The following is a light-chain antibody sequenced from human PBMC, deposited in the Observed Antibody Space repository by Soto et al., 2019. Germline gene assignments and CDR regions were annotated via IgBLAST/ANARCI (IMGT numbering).Light chain of an antibody. Sequence: EIVLTQSPASLSLSPGEGATLSCRASESISSQLVWYQQIPGQAPRLLIYDASNRATGVHARFSGGGSGTDFSRTIRSLEPEDFAVDYCQQRLSWPITFGQGTRLEI. CDR3: QQRLSWPIT. CDR1: ESISSQ. CDR2: DAS. V-gene: IGKV3-11*01. J-gene: IGKJ5*01.